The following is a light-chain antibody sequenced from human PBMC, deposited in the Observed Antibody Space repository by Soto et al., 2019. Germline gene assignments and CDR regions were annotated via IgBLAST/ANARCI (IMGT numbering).Light chain of an antibody. CDR3: HQYATSPRS. CDR1: QSVTSIY. Sequence: EIVVTQSPGTLSLSPGERATLSCRASQSVTSIYLAWDQQKPGQAPRLLSYGASIRATRIPDRFSGSGSGTDFTLNISRLEPEDFAVYCWHQYATSPRSFGQGTKLEIK. V-gene: IGKV3-20*01. CDR2: GAS. J-gene: IGKJ1*01.